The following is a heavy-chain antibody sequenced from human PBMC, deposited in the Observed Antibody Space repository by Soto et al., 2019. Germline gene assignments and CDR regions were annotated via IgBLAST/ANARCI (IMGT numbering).Heavy chain of an antibody. CDR3: ARGSGYYRNFDS. J-gene: IGHJ4*02. CDR2: IFDSGSA. Sequence: SETLSLTCYVFGGSITSGGYSWTWIRHQPGKALQWIGYIFDSGSAYYNPSLKSRLTISVDTGKNLFSLELSSVTAADTAVYYCARGSGYYRNFDSWGQGTIVTV. CDR1: GGSITSGGYS. V-gene: IGHV4-31*02. D-gene: IGHD3-3*01.